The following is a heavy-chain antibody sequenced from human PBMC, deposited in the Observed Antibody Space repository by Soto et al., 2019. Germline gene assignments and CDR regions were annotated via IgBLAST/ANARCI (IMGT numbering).Heavy chain of an antibody. V-gene: IGHV4-59*01. CDR1: GGSISSYY. CDR2: IYYSGST. CDR3: ARERITMVRGDPGYFDY. Sequence: TSETLSLTCTVSGGSISSYYWSWIRQPPGKGLEWIGYIYYSGSTNYNPSLKSRVTISVDTSKSQFSLKLSSVTAADTAVYYCARERITMVRGDPGYFDYWGQGTLVTVSS. D-gene: IGHD3-10*01. J-gene: IGHJ4*02.